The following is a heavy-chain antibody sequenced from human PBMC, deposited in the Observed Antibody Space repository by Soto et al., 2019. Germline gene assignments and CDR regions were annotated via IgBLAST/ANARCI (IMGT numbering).Heavy chain of an antibody. CDR1: GYTFTSYG. Sequence: QVQLVQSGAEVKKPGASVKVSCKASGYTFTSYGISWVRQAPGQGLEWMGWISTYNGNTKYEQQLQGRVTMTTDTPTSLADTELRSLGSHDTAVFYCAREMVRGGGSDYGGLGTLVTVSS. D-gene: IGHD3-10*01. V-gene: IGHV1-18*01. J-gene: IGHJ4*02. CDR3: AREMVRGGGSDY. CDR2: ISTYNGNT.